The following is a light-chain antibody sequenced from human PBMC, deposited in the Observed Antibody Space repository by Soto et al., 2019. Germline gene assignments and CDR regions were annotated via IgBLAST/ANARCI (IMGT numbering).Light chain of an antibody. Sequence: DIQMTQSPFSLSASVGDRVTITCRASQSISSYLNWYQQKPGKPPKLLIYAAVSLQSGIPSRFSAYGSGTDFTLTISSLQPEDFATYYCQQTYSSPRWTFGQGTKVDIK. CDR2: AAV. CDR1: QSISSY. CDR3: QQTYSSPRWT. J-gene: IGKJ1*01. V-gene: IGKV1-39*01.